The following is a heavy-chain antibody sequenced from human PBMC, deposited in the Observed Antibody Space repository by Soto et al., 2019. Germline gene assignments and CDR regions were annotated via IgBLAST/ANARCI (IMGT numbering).Heavy chain of an antibody. Sequence: ASVKVSCKASGYTFTSYGISWVRQAPGQGLEWMGWISAYNGNTNYAQKLQGRVTMTTDTSTSTAYMELRSLRSDDTAVYYCARDPSTTVTYYYYGMDVWGQGTTVTVSS. CDR2: ISAYNGNT. V-gene: IGHV1-18*01. CDR3: ARDPSTTVTYYYYGMDV. D-gene: IGHD4-4*01. CDR1: GYTFTSYG. J-gene: IGHJ6*02.